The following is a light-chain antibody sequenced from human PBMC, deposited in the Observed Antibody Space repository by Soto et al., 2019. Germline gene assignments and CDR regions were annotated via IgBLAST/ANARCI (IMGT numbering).Light chain of an antibody. J-gene: IGKJ2*01. CDR3: MQGTHWPYT. Sequence: DVVMTQSPLSLPVTLGQPASISCRSSQSPEYSDGNTYLNWFQQRPGQSPRRLIYKVSNRDSGVPDRFSGSGSGTDFTLRMSSVEAEDVGVYYCMQGTHWPYTFGQGTKLEIK. CDR1: QSPEYSDGNTY. CDR2: KVS. V-gene: IGKV2-30*01.